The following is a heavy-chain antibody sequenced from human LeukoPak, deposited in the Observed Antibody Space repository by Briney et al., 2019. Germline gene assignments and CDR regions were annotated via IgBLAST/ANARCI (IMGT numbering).Heavy chain of an antibody. V-gene: IGHV4-34*01. J-gene: IGHJ5*02. D-gene: IGHD6-19*01. CDR3: TRGVAGWEGFDP. CDR1: GGSFSGYY. Sequence: PSETLSLTCAVYGGSFSGYYWTYFRQPPRQGLEWIGEITHSGVTKYNPSLKSRVTMSVDTSKSQFFLKLTSVTAADTAVYYCTRGVAGWEGFDPWGQGALVTVSS. CDR2: ITHSGVT.